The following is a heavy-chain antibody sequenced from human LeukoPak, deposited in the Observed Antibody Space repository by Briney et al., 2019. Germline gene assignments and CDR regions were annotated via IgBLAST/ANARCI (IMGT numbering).Heavy chain of an antibody. CDR3: ARDHCSGGSCFHPDAFDI. D-gene: IGHD2-15*01. J-gene: IGHJ3*02. CDR2: IIPIFGTA. V-gene: IGHV1-69*06. Sequence: SVKVSCKASGGTFSSYAISWVRQAPGQGLEWMGGIIPIFGTANYAQKFQGRVTITADKSTSTAYMELSSLRSEDTAVYYCARDHCSGGSCFHPDAFDIWGQGTMVTVSS. CDR1: GGTFSSYA.